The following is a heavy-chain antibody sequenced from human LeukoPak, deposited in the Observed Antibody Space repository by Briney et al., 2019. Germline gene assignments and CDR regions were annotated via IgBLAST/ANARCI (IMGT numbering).Heavy chain of an antibody. CDR2: IYTSGST. V-gene: IGHV4-4*09. Sequence: RTSETLSLTCTVSGGSIIGYYWTWIRQPPGKGLEWIGYIYTSGSTNYNPSLKSRVTISVDMSKNQFSLQLSSVTAADTAVYYCARQSCSSTSCPHRNVFDIWGQETMVTVSP. D-gene: IGHD2-2*01. CDR1: GGSIIGYY. J-gene: IGHJ3*02. CDR3: ARQSCSSTSCPHRNVFDI.